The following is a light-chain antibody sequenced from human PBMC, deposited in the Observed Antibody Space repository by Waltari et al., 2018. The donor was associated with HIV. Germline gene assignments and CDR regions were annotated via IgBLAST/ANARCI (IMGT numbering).Light chain of an antibody. J-gene: IGLJ2*01. CDR3: SSYAGNNKLV. CDR2: EVN. CDR1: SSDVGGYNF. V-gene: IGLV2-8*01. Sequence: QSVLTQPPSASGSPGQSVTISCTGTSSDVGGYNFVTWYQQHPGKVPKFIIYEVNKRPSGVPDRFSGSKSGNTASLTVSGLQAEDEADYHCSSYAGNNKLVFGGGTKLTVL.